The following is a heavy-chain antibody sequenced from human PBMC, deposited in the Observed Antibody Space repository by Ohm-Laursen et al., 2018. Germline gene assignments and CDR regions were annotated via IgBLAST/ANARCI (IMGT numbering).Heavy chain of an antibody. CDR1: GFTLSSYD. V-gene: IGHV3-21*01. CDR3: ARDSSRRAREGGMDV. CDR2: ISETGSHI. D-gene: IGHD6-6*01. J-gene: IGHJ6*02. Sequence: SLRLSCAASGFTLSSYDLNGVRQAPGKGLAWISYISETGSHIYDADSMRGRFTVARDNAKNLLYLQLNSLRVEDTAVYYCARDSSRRAREGGMDVWGQGTMVTVSS.